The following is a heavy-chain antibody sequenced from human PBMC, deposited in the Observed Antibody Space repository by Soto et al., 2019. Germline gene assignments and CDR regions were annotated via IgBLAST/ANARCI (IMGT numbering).Heavy chain of an antibody. V-gene: IGHV3-48*02. Sequence: EVQLVESGGGLVQPGGSLRLSCAASGFTFSDYSMNWVRQAPGKGLEWISYITSTSSTIYYADSVKGRFTISRDNAKNSLYLQMNSLRDEDTAVYYCARIPDTANDYWGQGTLVTVSS. D-gene: IGHD5-18*01. CDR1: GFTFSDYS. CDR3: ARIPDTANDY. CDR2: ITSTSSTI. J-gene: IGHJ4*02.